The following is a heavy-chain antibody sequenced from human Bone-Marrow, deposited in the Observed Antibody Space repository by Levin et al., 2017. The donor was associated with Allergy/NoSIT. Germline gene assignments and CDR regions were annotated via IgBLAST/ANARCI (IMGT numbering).Heavy chain of an antibody. Sequence: AGGSLRLSCAASGITFSSYGMHWVRQAPGKGLEWVAIISYDGSKKYYADSVKGRFTISRDNSKNTVYLQMSSLRTEDTAVYYCATVEAYSSGYHSVHVYYYYGMDVWGQGTTVTVSS. CDR1: GITFSSYG. V-gene: IGHV3-30*03. J-gene: IGHJ6*02. CDR2: ISYDGSKK. CDR3: ATVEAYSSGYHSVHVYYYYGMDV. D-gene: IGHD3-22*01.